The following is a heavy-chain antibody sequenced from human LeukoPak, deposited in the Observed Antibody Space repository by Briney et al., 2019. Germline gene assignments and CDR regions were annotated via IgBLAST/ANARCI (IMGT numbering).Heavy chain of an antibody. Sequence: ASVKVSCKASGYTFTGYYMHWARQAPGQGLEWMGWINPNSGGTNYAQKFQGRVTMTRDTSISTAYMELSRLRSDDTAVYYCARGYYGSGSYSMLGYWGQGTLVTVSS. CDR3: ARGYYGSGSYSMLGY. J-gene: IGHJ4*02. CDR1: GYTFTGYY. CDR2: INPNSGGT. D-gene: IGHD3-10*01. V-gene: IGHV1-2*02.